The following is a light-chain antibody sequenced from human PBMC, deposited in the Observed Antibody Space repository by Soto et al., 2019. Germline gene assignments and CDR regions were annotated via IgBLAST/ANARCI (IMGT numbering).Light chain of an antibody. CDR3: QQYHSYPWT. CDR2: KAS. CDR1: QSISSW. Sequence: DIQMTQSPSILSASVGDRVTITWRASQSISSWLAWFQQMPGKAPNLLIYKASNLQSGVPSRFSGSGSGTDFTLTITSLQPDDFATYYCQQYHSYPWTFGQGTRVDVK. V-gene: IGKV1-5*03. J-gene: IGKJ1*01.